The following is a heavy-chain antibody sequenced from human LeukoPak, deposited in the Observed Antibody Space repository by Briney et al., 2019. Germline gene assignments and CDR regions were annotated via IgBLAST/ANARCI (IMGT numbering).Heavy chain of an antibody. CDR2: ISGSGGST. CDR3: AKDRRAAAE. J-gene: IGHJ4*02. CDR1: GFTFNNAW. D-gene: IGHD6-13*01. Sequence: GGSLRLSCAASGFTFNNAWMSWVRQAPGKGLEWVSAISGSGGSTYYADSLKGRFTISRDNSKNTLYLQMNSLRAEDTAVYYCAKDRRAAAEWGQGTLVTVSS. V-gene: IGHV3-23*01.